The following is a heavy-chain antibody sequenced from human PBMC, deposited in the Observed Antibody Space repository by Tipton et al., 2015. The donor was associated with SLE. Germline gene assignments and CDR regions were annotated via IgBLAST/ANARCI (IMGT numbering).Heavy chain of an antibody. D-gene: IGHD6-6*01. CDR1: GYSISSDFY. CDR2: IYYSGNT. V-gene: IGHV4-38-2*02. J-gene: IGHJ4*02. CDR3: AREVRQLLIYFDS. Sequence: TLSLTCTVSGYSISSDFYWAWIRQPPGKGLEWIGSIYYSGNTYYNPSLKNRVTISVDTSKNQFSLKLSSVTAADTAVYFCAREVRQLLIYFDSWGQGTLVTVSS.